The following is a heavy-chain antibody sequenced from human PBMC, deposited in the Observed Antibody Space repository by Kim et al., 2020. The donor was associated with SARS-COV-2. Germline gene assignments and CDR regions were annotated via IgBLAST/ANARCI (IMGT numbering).Heavy chain of an antibody. CDR2: IWYDGSNK. Sequence: GGSLRLSCAASGFTFSSYGMHWVRQAPGKGLEWVAVIWYDGSNKYYADSVKGRFTISRDNSKNTLYLQMNSLRAEDTAVYYCAKEKEYYDILTGYLQDWGWFDPWGQGTLVTVSS. D-gene: IGHD3-9*01. CDR1: GFTFSSYG. J-gene: IGHJ5*02. V-gene: IGHV3-33*06. CDR3: AKEKEYYDILTGYLQDWGWFDP.